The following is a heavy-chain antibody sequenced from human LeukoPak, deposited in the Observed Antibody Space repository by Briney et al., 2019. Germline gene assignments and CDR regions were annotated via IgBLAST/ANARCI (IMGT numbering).Heavy chain of an antibody. CDR1: GFTFSSYS. J-gene: IGHJ4*02. Sequence: PGGSLRLSCAASGFTFSSYSMNWVRQAPGKGLEWVSSISTGSSYMYYADSVKGRFTISRDNAKNSLCLQMNSLRAEDTAVYYCASGFMITFGGPLDWGQGTLVTVSS. V-gene: IGHV3-21*01. D-gene: IGHD3-16*01. CDR3: ASGFMITFGGPLD. CDR2: ISTGSSYM.